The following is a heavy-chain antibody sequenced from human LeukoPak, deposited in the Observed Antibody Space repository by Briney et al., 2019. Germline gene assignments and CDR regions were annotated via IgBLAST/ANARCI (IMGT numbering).Heavy chain of an antibody. Sequence: GGSLRLSCAASGFTFDDYTMHWVRQAPGKGLEWVSLISWDGGSTYYADSVKGRFTISRDNSKNSLYLQMNSLRTEDTALYYCAKDISEGWLQNAKYYHYYGMDVWGQGTTVTVSS. J-gene: IGHJ6*02. CDR3: AKDISEGWLQNAKYYHYYGMDV. CDR1: GFTFDDYT. V-gene: IGHV3-43*01. D-gene: IGHD5-24*01. CDR2: ISWDGGST.